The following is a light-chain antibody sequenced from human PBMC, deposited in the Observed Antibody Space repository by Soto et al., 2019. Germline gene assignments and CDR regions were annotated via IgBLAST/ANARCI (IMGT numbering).Light chain of an antibody. CDR3: QQYYLYPWT. V-gene: IGKV1-5*03. Sequence: DIQMTQSPSTLSASVGDRVTITCRASQSISSWLAWYQQKPGKAPKLLIYKASSLESGVPSRFSGSGSGTEFTLTISSLQPDDFATYYCQQYYLYPWTFGQGTKVEI. CDR1: QSISSW. J-gene: IGKJ1*01. CDR2: KAS.